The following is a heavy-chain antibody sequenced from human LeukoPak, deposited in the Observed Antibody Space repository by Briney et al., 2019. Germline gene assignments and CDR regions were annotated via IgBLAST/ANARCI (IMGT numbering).Heavy chain of an antibody. D-gene: IGHD6-19*01. CDR2: INPNSGGT. CDR3: ARVVRAVDNFDY. V-gene: IGHV1-2*02. J-gene: IGHJ4*02. CDR1: GYAFTGYY. Sequence: ASVKVSCKASGYAFTGYYMHWVRQAPGQGLEWMGWINPNSGGTNYAQKFQGRVTMTRDTSISTAYMELSRLRSDDTAVYYCARVVRAVDNFDYWGQGTLVTVSS.